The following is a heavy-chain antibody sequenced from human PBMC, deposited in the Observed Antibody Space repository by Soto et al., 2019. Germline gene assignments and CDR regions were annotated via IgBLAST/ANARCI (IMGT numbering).Heavy chain of an antibody. CDR3: ARVFDNWNYVWFDP. D-gene: IGHD1-7*01. J-gene: IGHJ5*02. V-gene: IGHV1-8*01. CDR1: GYTFTSYD. Sequence: ASVQVSCKASGYTFTSYDINWVRQATGQGLEWMGWMNPNSGNTGYAQKFQGRVTMTRNTSISTAYMELSSLRSEDTAVYYCARVFDNWNYVWFDPWGQGTLGTVSS. CDR2: MNPNSGNT.